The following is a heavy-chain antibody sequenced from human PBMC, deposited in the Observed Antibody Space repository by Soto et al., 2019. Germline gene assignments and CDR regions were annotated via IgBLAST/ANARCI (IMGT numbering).Heavy chain of an antibody. CDR2: VDVDGIST. J-gene: IGHJ3*02. V-gene: IGHV3-74*01. CDR3: TRDRDSRSSDPDAFAI. Sequence: EVQLVESGGGLVQPGGSLRLSCAASGFTFSNHWMHLVRQAPGKGLVLVSRVDVDGISTPYADSVKGRFTISRDNAKNTVYLQMNSLGVGDTAVYYCTRDRDSRSSDPDAFAIWGKGTTVTVSS. CDR1: GFTFSNHW. D-gene: IGHD6-6*01.